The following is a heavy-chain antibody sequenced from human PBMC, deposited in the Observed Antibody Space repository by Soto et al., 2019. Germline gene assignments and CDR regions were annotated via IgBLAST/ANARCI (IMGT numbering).Heavy chain of an antibody. J-gene: IGHJ4*02. V-gene: IGHV4-39*01. CDR3: SRVRYGGYSPFDS. D-gene: IGHD5-12*01. CDR1: GYSINSPTHY. Sequence: PSETLSLTCTVSGYSINSPTHYWGWIRQPPGKGLEWIGSIYYFGSTYYHPSLKSRVTISLGTSNNQFSLDLSSVTAADTAIYYCSRVRYGGYSPFDSWGQGTLVTVSS. CDR2: IYYFGST.